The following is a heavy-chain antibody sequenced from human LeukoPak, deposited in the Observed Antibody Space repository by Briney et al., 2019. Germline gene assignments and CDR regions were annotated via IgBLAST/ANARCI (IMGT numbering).Heavy chain of an antibody. Sequence: PGRSLRLSCAASGFTFSSYAMSWVRQAPGKGLEWVGFIRSKAYGGTTEYAASVKGRFTISRDDSKSIAYLQMNSLKTEDTAVYYCTQGQQLANYWGQGTLVTVSS. CDR3: TQGQQLANY. J-gene: IGHJ4*02. CDR1: GFTFSSYA. D-gene: IGHD6-13*01. V-gene: IGHV3-49*04. CDR2: IRSKAYGGTT.